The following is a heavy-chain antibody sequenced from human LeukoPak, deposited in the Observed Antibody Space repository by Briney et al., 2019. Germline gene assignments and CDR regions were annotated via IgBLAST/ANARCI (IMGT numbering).Heavy chain of an antibody. D-gene: IGHD2-2*02. CDR2: INHSGSS. CDR1: GGSFGGYY. Sequence: SETLSLTCAVYGGSFGGYYWSWIRRPPGKGLEWIGEINHSGSSNYNPSLKSRVTISLDTSKNQFSLNLSSVTAADTAVYYCAREGYCSGTSCYNFNYWGQGTLVTVSS. V-gene: IGHV4-34*01. CDR3: AREGYCSGTSCYNFNY. J-gene: IGHJ4*02.